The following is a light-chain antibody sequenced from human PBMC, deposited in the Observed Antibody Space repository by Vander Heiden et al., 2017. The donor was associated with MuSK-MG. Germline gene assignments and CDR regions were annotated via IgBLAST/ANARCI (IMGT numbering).Light chain of an antibody. CDR2: GNS. V-gene: IGLV1-40*01. CDR1: SSNIGAGYD. J-gene: IGLJ3*02. Sequence: QSVLTQPPSVSGAPGQRVTIPCTGSSSNIGAGYDVHWYQQLPGTDTKRLSYGNSNRPSGVPDRFAGSKSGTSASLAITGLQAEDEAEDYCQSYDSSLSGWVFGGGTKLTVL. CDR3: QSYDSSLSGWV.